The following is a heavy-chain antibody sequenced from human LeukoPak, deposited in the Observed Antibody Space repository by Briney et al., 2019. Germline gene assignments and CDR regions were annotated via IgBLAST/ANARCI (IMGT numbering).Heavy chain of an antibody. J-gene: IGHJ5*02. CDR2: IYYSGST. Sequence: SETLSLTCTVSGGSISSYYWSWIRQPPGKGLEWIGYIYYSGSTNYNPSLKSRVTISVDTSKNQFSLKLSSVTAAHTAVYYCARDFGSSWYPTWFDPWGQGTLVTVSS. V-gene: IGHV4-59*01. D-gene: IGHD6-13*01. CDR1: GGSISSYY. CDR3: ARDFGSSWYPTWFDP.